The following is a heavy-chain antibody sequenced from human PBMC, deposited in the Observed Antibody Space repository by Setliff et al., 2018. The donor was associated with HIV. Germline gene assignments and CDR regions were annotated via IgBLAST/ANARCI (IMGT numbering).Heavy chain of an antibody. J-gene: IGHJ4*02. CDR2: IYHTGAT. Sequence: SETLSLTCTVSGGSISSDDHYWSWIRQPPGKGLEWIGYIYHTGATYYKSSLESRLTISVDTSKNQFSLKLNSVTAADTAVYFCARMSISASVYFDYWGQGSQGTSPQ. CDR3: ARMSISASVYFDY. D-gene: IGHD6-25*01. V-gene: IGHV4-30-4*01. CDR1: GGSISSDDHY.